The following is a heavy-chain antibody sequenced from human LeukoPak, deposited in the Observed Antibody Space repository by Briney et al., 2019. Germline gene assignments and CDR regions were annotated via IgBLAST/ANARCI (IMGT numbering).Heavy chain of an antibody. J-gene: IGHJ6*03. CDR2: MNPNSGNT. CDR1: GYTFTSYD. D-gene: IGHD3-22*01. Sequence: ASVKVSCKASGYTFTSYDINWVRQATGQGLEWMGWMNPNSGNTGYAQKFQGRVTMTRDMSTSTVYMELSSLRSEDTAVYYCARDRAYDSSGFSLGYYYMDVWGKGTTVTVSS. CDR3: ARDRAYDSSGFSLGYYYMDV. V-gene: IGHV1-8*01.